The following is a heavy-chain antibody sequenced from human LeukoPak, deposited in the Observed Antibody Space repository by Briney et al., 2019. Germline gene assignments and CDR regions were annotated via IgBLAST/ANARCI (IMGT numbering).Heavy chain of an antibody. CDR2: ISGSGGST. CDR1: GFTFSSYA. D-gene: IGHD3-3*01. CDR3: AKGNYDFWSGYVRPYYYYGMDV. J-gene: IGHJ6*02. V-gene: IGHV3-23*01. Sequence: GGSLRLSCAASGFTFSSYAMSWVRQAPGKGLEWVSAISGSGGSTYYAVSVKGRFTISRDNSKDTLYLQMNSLRAEDTAVYYCAKGNYDFWSGYVRPYYYYGMDVWGQGTTVTVSS.